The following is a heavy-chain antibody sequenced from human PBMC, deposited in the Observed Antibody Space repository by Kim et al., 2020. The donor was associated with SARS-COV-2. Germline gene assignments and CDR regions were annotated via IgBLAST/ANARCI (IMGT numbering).Heavy chain of an antibody. V-gene: IGHV3-23*01. CDR2: ISGNSITT. CDR1: GFMFDTYA. J-gene: IGHJ4*02. CDR3: ATPALPSGANFFDI. D-gene: IGHD1-26*01. Sequence: GGSLRLSCAASGFMFDTYAMSWVRQAPGKGLEWVSTISGNSITTNYADSVRGRFTISRDNSKSTLYLQMNGLRAEDTAVYYGATPALPSGANFFDIWGQ.